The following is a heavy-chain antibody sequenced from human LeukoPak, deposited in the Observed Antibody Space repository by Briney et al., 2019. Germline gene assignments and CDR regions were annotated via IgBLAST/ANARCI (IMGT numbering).Heavy chain of an antibody. D-gene: IGHD1-14*01. CDR2: ISRSGGRT. J-gene: IGHJ6*02. Sequence: GGCLRLACAAYGFTFSSYAMSWVRQAPGKGMEWDSSISRSGGRTFYADSVKGRFTISRDNSKTALYLQMSSLRAEDTAVYYCAKDQPNLMDVWGQGTTVTVSS. CDR3: AKDQPNLMDV. V-gene: IGHV3-23*01. CDR1: GFTFSSYA.